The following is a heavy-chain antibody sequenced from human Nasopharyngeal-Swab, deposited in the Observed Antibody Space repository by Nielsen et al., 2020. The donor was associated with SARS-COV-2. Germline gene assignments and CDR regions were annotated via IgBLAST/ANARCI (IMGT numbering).Heavy chain of an antibody. CDR1: GDTFTSYD. CDR2: MNPNSGNT. D-gene: IGHD2-2*01. V-gene: IGHV1-8*01. Sequence: ASVKVSCKASGDTFTSYDINWVRQATGQGLEGMGWMNPNSGNTGYAQKFQGRVTMTRNTSISTAYMELSSLRSEDTAVYYCARGHQYQLLFHYYYYMDVWGKGTTVTVSS. J-gene: IGHJ6*03. CDR3: ARGHQYQLLFHYYYYMDV.